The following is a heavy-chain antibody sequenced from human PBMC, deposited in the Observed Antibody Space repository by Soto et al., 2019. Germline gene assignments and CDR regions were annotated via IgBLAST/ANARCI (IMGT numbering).Heavy chain of an antibody. V-gene: IGHV4-34*01. CDR2: INHSGST. D-gene: IGHD4-17*01. Sequence: SETLSLTCAVYGGSFSGYYWSCIRQPPGKGLEWIGEINHSGSTNYNPSLKSRVTISVDTSKNQFSLKLSPVTAADTAVYYCASGDYGVIGAFDIWGQGTMVTVSS. CDR1: GGSFSGYY. CDR3: ASGDYGVIGAFDI. J-gene: IGHJ3*02.